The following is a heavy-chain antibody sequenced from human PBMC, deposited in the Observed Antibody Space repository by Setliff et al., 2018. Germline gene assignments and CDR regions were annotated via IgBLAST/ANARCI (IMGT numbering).Heavy chain of an antibody. CDR1: GFTFGDYG. CDR2: FNRNDGST. Sequence: GGSLRLSCAASGFTFGDYGLSWVRQGPGKGLEWVSGFNRNDGSTSYADSVKGRFTISRDNAKNTLYLQMNSLRAEDTAVYFCAKSPVAYCSGAVCYPFDYWGQGTLVTVSS. CDR3: AKSPVAYCSGAVCYPFDY. V-gene: IGHV3-20*04. D-gene: IGHD2-8*02. J-gene: IGHJ4*02.